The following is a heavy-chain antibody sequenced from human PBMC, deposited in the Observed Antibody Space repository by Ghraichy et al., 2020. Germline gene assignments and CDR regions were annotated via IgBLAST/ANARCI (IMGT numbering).Heavy chain of an antibody. V-gene: IGHV3-23*01. CDR1: GFSFSSYA. Sequence: GGSLRLSCAASGFSFSSYAMSWVRQAPGKGLEWVSAINGGGTTTYYADSVKGRFTISRDNSKNTLFLQMNSLRAEDTAVYYCAKAYSSGWYSLAPNAFNIWGHGTMVTVSS. D-gene: IGHD6-19*01. J-gene: IGHJ3*02. CDR3: AKAYSSGWYSLAPNAFNI. CDR2: INGGGTTT.